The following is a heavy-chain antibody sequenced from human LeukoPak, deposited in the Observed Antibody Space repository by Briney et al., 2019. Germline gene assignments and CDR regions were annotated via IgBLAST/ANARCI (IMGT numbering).Heavy chain of an antibody. CDR3: ARDLYSGSYSYFDY. D-gene: IGHD1-26*01. J-gene: IGHJ4*02. V-gene: IGHV3-21*01. CDR2: ISSSSSYI. Sequence: GGSLRLSCAASGFTFSSYSMNWVRQAPGKGLEWVSSISSSSSYICYADSVKGRFTISRDNAKNSLYLQMNSLRAEDTAVYYCARDLYSGSYSYFDYWGQGTLVTVSS. CDR1: GFTFSSYS.